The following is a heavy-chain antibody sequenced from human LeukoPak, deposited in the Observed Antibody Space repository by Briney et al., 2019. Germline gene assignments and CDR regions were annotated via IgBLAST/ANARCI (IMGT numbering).Heavy chain of an antibody. CDR3: ARDGGDGYNTD. CDR2: INPSGGST. D-gene: IGHD5-24*01. V-gene: IGHV1-46*01. J-gene: IGHJ4*02. Sequence: GASVKVSCXASGYTFTNYYIHWVRQAPGQGLEWMAIINPSGGSTSYAQKFQGRVIMTRDTSTSTVYMELSSLRSEDTAVYYCARDGGDGYNTDWGQGTLVTVSS. CDR1: GYTFTNYY.